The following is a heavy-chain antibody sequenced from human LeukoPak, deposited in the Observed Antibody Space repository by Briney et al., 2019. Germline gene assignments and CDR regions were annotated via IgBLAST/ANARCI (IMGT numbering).Heavy chain of an antibody. Sequence: SVPVSLQSSVGTFSNYAISWLRPPPGQELAWMGRIISILGISHYPHKFHERVTLTADKSTNTASMDLSSLRSEDTAVDYCATVTVVTPRTRGRYYYYGMDVWGQGTTVNVSS. D-gene: IGHD4-23*01. CDR1: VGTFSNYA. J-gene: IGHJ6*02. CDR3: ATVTVVTPRTRGRYYYYGMDV. CDR2: IISILGIS. V-gene: IGHV1-69*04.